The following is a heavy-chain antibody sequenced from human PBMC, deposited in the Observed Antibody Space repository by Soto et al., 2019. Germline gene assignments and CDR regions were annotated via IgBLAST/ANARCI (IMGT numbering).Heavy chain of an antibody. J-gene: IGHJ5*02. D-gene: IGHD2-2*01. CDR1: GFTFSDYY. V-gene: IGHV3-11*01. Sequence: QVQLVESGGGLVQPGGSLRLSCAASGFTFSDYYMSWIRQAPGKGLEWVSYISSSGSTIYYADSVKGRFTISRDNAKNSLYLQMNSLRAEDTAVYYCARDEYCSSTSCYDSGGFDPWGQGTLVTVSS. CDR2: ISSSGSTI. CDR3: ARDEYCSSTSCYDSGGFDP.